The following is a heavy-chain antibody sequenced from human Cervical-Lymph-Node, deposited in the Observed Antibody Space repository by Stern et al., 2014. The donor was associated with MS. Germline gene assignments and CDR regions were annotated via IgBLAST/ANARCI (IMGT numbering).Heavy chain of an antibody. CDR3: MRGSCAGVRYWFDP. J-gene: IGHJ5*02. Sequence: VQMGQCGAEVKKSGASVKVSWKGVGYRFINYDINWVRQDTGQGFEWMGWMNSYSGNTDYAQKFQGRVTMTRDTSISIAYMELNSLKSDDTSVYYCMRGSCAGVRYWFDPWGQGTLVTVSS. CDR2: MNSYSGNT. V-gene: IGHV1-8*01. D-gene: IGHD2-21*01. CDR1: GYRFINYD.